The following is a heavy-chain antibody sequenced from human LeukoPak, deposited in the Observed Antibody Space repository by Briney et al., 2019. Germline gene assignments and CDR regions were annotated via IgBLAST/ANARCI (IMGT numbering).Heavy chain of an antibody. CDR3: ARVSVGSLDP. CDR2: INHSGSP. D-gene: IGHD1-26*01. CDR1: GGSFSEYY. J-gene: IGHJ5*02. Sequence: SETLSLTCAVFGGSFSEYYWSWIRQPPGKGLEWIADINHSGSPNYNPSLNSRVTISVDTSNNQFSLKLSSVTAADTAVYYCARVSVGSLDPWGQGTLVTVSS. V-gene: IGHV4-34*01.